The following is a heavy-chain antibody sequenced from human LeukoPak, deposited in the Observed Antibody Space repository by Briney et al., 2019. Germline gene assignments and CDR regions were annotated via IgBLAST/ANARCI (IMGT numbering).Heavy chain of an antibody. CDR1: GYTFTTYY. V-gene: IGHV1-46*01. CDR2: INPGGSST. Sequence: ASVKVSCRASGYTFTTYYMHWVRQAPGPGLEGLGIINPGGSSTSYAQKFQGRVTMTRDTSTSTVYMELSSLRAEDTAVYYCARGGHYYDSSGYYLWWGQGTLVTVSS. J-gene: IGHJ4*02. CDR3: ARGGHYYDSSGYYLW. D-gene: IGHD3-22*01.